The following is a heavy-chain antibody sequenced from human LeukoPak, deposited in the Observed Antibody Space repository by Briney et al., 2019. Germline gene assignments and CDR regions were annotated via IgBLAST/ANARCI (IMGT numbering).Heavy chain of an antibody. V-gene: IGHV3-30*02. D-gene: IGHD4-17*01. CDR1: GFTFNNFG. CDR2: VRSGGTDK. CDR3: AKDRDDYGDDC. J-gene: IGHJ4*02. Sequence: PGGSLRLSCAASGFTFNNFGMHWIRQAPGKGLEWVALVRSGGTDKYYADSVKGRFTISRDNSMNMVYLQMNSLRVEDTAVYYCAKDRDDYGDDCWGQGILVTVST.